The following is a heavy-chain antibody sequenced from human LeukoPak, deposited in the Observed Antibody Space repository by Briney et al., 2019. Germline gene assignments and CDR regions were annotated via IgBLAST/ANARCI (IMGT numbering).Heavy chain of an antibody. D-gene: IGHD3-22*01. CDR1: GFTFSSYA. Sequence: PGGSLRLSCAASGFTFSSYAMSWVRQAPGKGLEWVSAISGSGGSTYYADSVKGRFTISRDNSKNTLYLQMNSLRAEDTAVYYCAKDYYDSSGYLGFSTIDYWGQGTLVTVSS. CDR3: AKDYYDSSGYLGFSTIDY. J-gene: IGHJ4*02. CDR2: ISGSGGST. V-gene: IGHV3-23*01.